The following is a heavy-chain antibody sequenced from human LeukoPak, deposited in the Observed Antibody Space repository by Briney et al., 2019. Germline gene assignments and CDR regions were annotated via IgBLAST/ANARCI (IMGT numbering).Heavy chain of an antibody. D-gene: IGHD6-6*01. CDR1: GGSISSYY. CDR3: ARQKEYEALDY. J-gene: IGHJ4*02. V-gene: IGHV4-59*08. Sequence: SETLSLTCTVSGGSISSYYWSWIRQPPGKGLEWIGYIYYSGSTNYNPSLKSRVTISVDTSRNQFSLKLSSVTAADTAVYYCARQKEYEALDYWGQGTLVTVSS. CDR2: IYYSGST.